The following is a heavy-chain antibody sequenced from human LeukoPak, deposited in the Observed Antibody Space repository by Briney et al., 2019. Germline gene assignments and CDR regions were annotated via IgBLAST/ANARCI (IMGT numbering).Heavy chain of an antibody. CDR3: ARDRRIAVTEGYFQH. J-gene: IGHJ1*01. D-gene: IGHD6-19*01. V-gene: IGHV1-69*13. Sequence: VASVKVSCKASGGTFSSYAISWVRQAPGQGLEWMGGIIPIFGTANYAQKFQGRVTITADESTSTAYMELSSLRSEDTAVYYCARDRRIAVTEGYFQHWGQGTLVTVSS. CDR1: GGTFSSYA. CDR2: IIPIFGTA.